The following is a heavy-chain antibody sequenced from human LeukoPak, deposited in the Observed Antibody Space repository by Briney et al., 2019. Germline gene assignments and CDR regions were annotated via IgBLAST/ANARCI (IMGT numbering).Heavy chain of an antibody. V-gene: IGHV3-23*01. CDR3: AKGMYSSSSGTSDY. Sequence: GGSLRLSCAASEFTFSSYAMNWVRQAPGTGLEWVSSISGSGGSTYYADSVKGRFTISRDNSKNTLYLQMNSLRVEDTAIYYCAKGMYSSSSGTSDYRGQGTLVTVSS. CDR2: ISGSGGST. D-gene: IGHD6-6*01. CDR1: EFTFSSYA. J-gene: IGHJ4*02.